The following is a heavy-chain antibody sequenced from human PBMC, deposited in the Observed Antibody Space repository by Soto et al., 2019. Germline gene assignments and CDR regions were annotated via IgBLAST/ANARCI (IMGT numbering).Heavy chain of an antibody. CDR3: ARESSSYNWFDP. V-gene: IGHV3-48*02. J-gene: IGHJ5*02. Sequence: GGSLRLSCAASGFTFSTYSMNWVRQAPGKGLEWVSYISSTSSTIYFADSVKGRFTISRDNAKNSLYLQMNSLRDEDTAVYYCARESSSYNWFDPWGQGTLVTVSS. CDR1: GFTFSTYS. D-gene: IGHD6-13*01. CDR2: ISSTSSTI.